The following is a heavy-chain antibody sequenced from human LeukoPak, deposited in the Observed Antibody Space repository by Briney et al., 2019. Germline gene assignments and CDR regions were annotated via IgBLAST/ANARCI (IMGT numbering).Heavy chain of an antibody. CDR2: LDPEDGET. J-gene: IGHJ4*02. CDR1: GYTFTDYY. CDR3: ARDSSPEGYQPADFDY. D-gene: IGHD5-24*01. Sequence: GASVKVSCKASGYTFTDYYMHWVQQAPGKGLEWMGRLDPEDGETIYAEKFQGRVTITADTSTDTAYMELSSLRSEDTAVYYCARDSSPEGYQPADFDYWGQGTLVTVSS. V-gene: IGHV1-69-2*01.